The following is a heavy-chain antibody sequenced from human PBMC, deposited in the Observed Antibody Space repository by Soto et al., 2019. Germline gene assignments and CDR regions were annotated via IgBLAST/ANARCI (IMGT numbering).Heavy chain of an antibody. CDR2: ISHGGST. CDR1: GGSISSTHW. CDR3: ARGRTGPTLGWYFDL. Sequence: QVQLQESGPGLVKPSGTLSLTCAVSGGSISSTHWWSWVRQPPGKGLQWIGEISHGGSTNYNPSLKSRVPLSVDKSKIQFSLKLRSVTAADTAVYYCARGRTGPTLGWYFDLWARGTLVTVSS. J-gene: IGHJ2*01. D-gene: IGHD3-16*01. V-gene: IGHV4-4*02.